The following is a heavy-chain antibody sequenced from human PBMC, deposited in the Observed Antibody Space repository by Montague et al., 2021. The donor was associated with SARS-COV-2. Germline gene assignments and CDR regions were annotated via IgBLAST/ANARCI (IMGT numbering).Heavy chain of an antibody. V-gene: IGHV4-34*01. CDR1: GGSLSGYY. CDR2: INHSANT. D-gene: IGHD3-10*01. Sequence: SDTLSLTRAVHGGSLSGYYWSWICQPLEKGLEWIGEINHSANTKXNPSLKSPVTISIDTSKNQFSLKMTSVTAADTATYYCASGIYPSGSYYNRYYYGLNIWGPGTTVIVSS. CDR3: ASGIYPSGSYYNRYYYGLNI. J-gene: IGHJ6*02.